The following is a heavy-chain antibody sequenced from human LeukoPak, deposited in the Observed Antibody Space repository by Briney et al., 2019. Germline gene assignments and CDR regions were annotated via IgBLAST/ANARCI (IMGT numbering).Heavy chain of an antibody. J-gene: IGHJ4*02. CDR2: VYYTGTT. V-gene: IGHV4-39*01. CDR1: GGSVSSSSHY. CDR3: ARVRYYDSSHDY. D-gene: IGHD3-22*01. Sequence: PSETLSLTCTVYGGSVSSSSHYWDWIRQPPGKGLEWIGSVYYTGTTYHNPSLKSRVSISVDTSKNQFSLKLNSVTAADTAVYYCARVRYYDSSHDYWGQGTLVTVSS.